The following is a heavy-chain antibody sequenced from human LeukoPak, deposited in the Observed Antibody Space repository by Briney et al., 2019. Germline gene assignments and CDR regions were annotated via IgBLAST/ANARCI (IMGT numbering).Heavy chain of an antibody. J-gene: IGHJ4*02. Sequence: SETLSLTCTVSGGSISSSSYYWGWIRQPPGKGLEWIGSIYYSGSTYYNPSLKSRVTISVDTSKNQFSLKLSSATAADTAVYYCARIRSRKWGFDYWGQGTLVTVSS. CDR1: GGSISSSSYY. CDR3: ARIRSRKWGFDY. D-gene: IGHD1-26*01. V-gene: IGHV4-39*07. CDR2: IYYSGST.